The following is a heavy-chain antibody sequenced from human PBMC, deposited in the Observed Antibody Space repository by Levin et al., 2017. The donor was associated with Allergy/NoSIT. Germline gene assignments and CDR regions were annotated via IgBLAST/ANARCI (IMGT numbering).Heavy chain of an antibody. CDR3: ARGAKGYCTNGVCSPGVYYGMDV. V-gene: IGHV3-13*01. D-gene: IGHD2-8*01. CDR2: IGTAGDT. Sequence: LSLTCAASGFTFSSYDMHWVRQATGKGLEWVSAIGTAGDTYYPGSVKGRFTISRENAKNSLYLQMNSLRAGDTAVYYCARGAKGYCTNGVCSPGVYYGMDVWGQGTTVTVSS. J-gene: IGHJ6*02. CDR1: GFTFSSYD.